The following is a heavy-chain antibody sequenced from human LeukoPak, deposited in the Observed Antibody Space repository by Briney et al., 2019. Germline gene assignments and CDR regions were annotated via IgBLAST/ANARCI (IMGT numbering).Heavy chain of an antibody. D-gene: IGHD3-22*01. V-gene: IGHV4-34*01. CDR3: ARLARQDYYYVSNVDY. J-gene: IGHJ4*02. CDR1: GGSFSGYY. Sequence: NPSETLSLTCAVYGGSFSGYYWSWIRQPPGKGLEWIGEINHSGSTNYNPSLKSRVTISVDTSKNQFSLKLSSVTAADTAVYYCARLARQDYYYVSNVDYWGQGTLVTVSS. CDR2: INHSGST.